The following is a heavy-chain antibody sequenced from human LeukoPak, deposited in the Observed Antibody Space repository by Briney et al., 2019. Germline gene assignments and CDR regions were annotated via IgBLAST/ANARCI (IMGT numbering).Heavy chain of an antibody. D-gene: IGHD5-18*01. CDR2: ISSSSSYI. J-gene: IGHJ4*02. Sequence: GGSLRLSCAAAGFIFSSYSMNWVRQAPGKGLEWVSSISSSSSYIYYADSVKGRFTISRDNAKNSLYLQMNSLRAEDTAVYYCARDRSGYSYGLDYWGQGTLVTVSS. V-gene: IGHV3-21*01. CDR3: ARDRSGYSYGLDY. CDR1: GFIFSSYS.